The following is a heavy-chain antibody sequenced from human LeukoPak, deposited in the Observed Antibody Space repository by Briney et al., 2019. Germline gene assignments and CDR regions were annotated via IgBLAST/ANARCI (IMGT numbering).Heavy chain of an antibody. D-gene: IGHD3-22*01. Sequence: PGGSLRLSCAASGFTFSSYAMSWVRQSPGQGLEWVSTISGDAVTSWYADSVKGRFTVSRDNSKNIVFLQMNNLRAEDTAVYYCAKKDSGGSYSWFDPWGQGTLVTVSS. CDR2: ISGDAVTS. J-gene: IGHJ5*02. CDR1: GFTFSSYA. V-gene: IGHV3-23*01. CDR3: AKKDSGGSYSWFDP.